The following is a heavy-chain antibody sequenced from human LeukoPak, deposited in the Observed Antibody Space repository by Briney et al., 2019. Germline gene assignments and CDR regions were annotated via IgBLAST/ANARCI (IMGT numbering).Heavy chain of an antibody. J-gene: IGHJ4*02. CDR2: IKPDGTEK. V-gene: IGHV3-7*01. D-gene: IGHD1-1*01. CDR1: GFTCSTYW. Sequence: GGSLRLSSAASGFTCSTYWMNWVRQAPGKGLEWVANIKPDGTEKYYVGSVQGRFTISRDNTKSSLYLQMNTLRGEDTAVYYCARGGTYWGQGTLVTVSS. CDR3: ARGGTY.